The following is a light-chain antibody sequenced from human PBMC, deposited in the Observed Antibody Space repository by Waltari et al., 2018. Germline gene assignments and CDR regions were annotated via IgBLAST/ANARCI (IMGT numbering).Light chain of an antibody. V-gene: IGKV1-5*01. J-gene: IGKJ1*01. Sequence: DIQMTQSPSTLSPSVGDTVTITCRAILIISDYLAWYQQKPGKAPKLLIYDASTLKNGVPSRFSGSVSGTEFTLTISSLQPDDFATYYCQHYSGFSSRTFGQGTKVDIK. CDR2: DAS. CDR1: LIISDY. CDR3: QHYSGFSSRT.